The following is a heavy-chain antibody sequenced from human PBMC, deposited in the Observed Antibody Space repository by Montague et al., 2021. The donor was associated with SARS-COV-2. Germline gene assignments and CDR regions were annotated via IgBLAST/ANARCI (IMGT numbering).Heavy chain of an antibody. V-gene: IGHV4-59*01. CDR3: SRCFDS. J-gene: IGHJ4*02. Sequence: SETLSLTCTVSGGSISSYYWSWILQPPGKGLEWIGYIYYSGGNNYNTSLKSRVTISLDTSKNHFSLKLSSVTAAETAAYYCSRCFDSWGQGTLVTVSS. CDR2: IYYSGGN. CDR1: GGSISSYY.